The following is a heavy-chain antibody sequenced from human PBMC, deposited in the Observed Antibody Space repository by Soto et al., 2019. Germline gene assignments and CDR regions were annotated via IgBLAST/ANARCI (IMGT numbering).Heavy chain of an antibody. CDR3: ARPVEYSHPPPYYYYGMDV. Sequence: SVKVSCKASGGTFSSYAISWVRQAPGQGLEWMGGIIPIFGTANYAQKFQGRVAITADESTSTAYMELSSLRSEDTAVYYCARPVEYSHPPPYYYYGMDVWGQGTTVTVSS. J-gene: IGHJ6*02. CDR2: IIPIFGTA. V-gene: IGHV1-69*13. CDR1: GGTFSSYA. D-gene: IGHD6-6*01.